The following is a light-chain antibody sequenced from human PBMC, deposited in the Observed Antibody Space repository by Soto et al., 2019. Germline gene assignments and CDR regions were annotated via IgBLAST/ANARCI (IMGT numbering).Light chain of an antibody. CDR3: QQYGSSPFT. CDR2: GAS. Sequence: ILMPHAPAPLSLSPGEIPTLPFTGGQSVSSSYLAWYQQKPGQAPRLLIYGASSRATGIPDRFSGSGSGTDFTLTISRLEPEDFAVYYCQQYGSSPFTFGPGTKVDNK. CDR1: QSVSSSY. J-gene: IGKJ3*01. V-gene: IGKV3-20*01.